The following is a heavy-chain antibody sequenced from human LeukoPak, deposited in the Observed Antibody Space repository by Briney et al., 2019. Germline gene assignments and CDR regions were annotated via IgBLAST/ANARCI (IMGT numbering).Heavy chain of an antibody. CDR2: IKEDGSEK. D-gene: IGHD3-9*01. CDR3: ARDTVTGPFVISLDS. Sequence: GGSLRLSCSASGFTFSGYWMNWVRQAPGKGLEWVANIKEDGSEKYYVDSVKGRFTISRDNAKNSLFLQMNSLRDEDTAVYYCARDTVTGPFVISLDSWGQGTLVTVSS. V-gene: IGHV3-7*01. J-gene: IGHJ4*02. CDR1: GFTFSGYW.